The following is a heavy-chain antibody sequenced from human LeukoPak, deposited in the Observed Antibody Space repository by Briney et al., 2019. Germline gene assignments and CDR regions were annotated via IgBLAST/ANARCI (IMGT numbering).Heavy chain of an antibody. CDR1: GGSISSSSYY. Sequence: SETLSLTCTVSGGSISSSSYYWGWIRQPPGKGLEWIGSIYYSGSTYYNPSLKSRVTISVDTSKNQFSLKLSSVTAADTAVYYCARRSGGYYFWGQGTLVTVSS. J-gene: IGHJ4*02. V-gene: IGHV4-39*01. D-gene: IGHD3-22*01. CDR3: ARRSGGYYF. CDR2: IYYSGST.